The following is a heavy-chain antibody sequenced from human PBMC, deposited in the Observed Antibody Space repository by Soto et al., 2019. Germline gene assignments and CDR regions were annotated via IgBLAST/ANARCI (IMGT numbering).Heavy chain of an antibody. J-gene: IGHJ4*02. V-gene: IGHV4-39*01. D-gene: IGHD3-10*01. CDR1: GGSISSSSYY. CDR2: IYYSGST. CDR3: ARGLIYYFDY. Sequence: ETLSLTCTVSGGSISSSSYYWGWIRQPPGKGLEWIGSIYYSGSTYYNPSLKSRVTISVDTSKNQFSLKLSSVTAADTAVYYCARGLIYYFDYWGQGTLVTVSS.